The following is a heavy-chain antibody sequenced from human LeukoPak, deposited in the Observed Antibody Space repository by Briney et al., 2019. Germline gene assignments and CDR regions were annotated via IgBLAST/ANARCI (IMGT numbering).Heavy chain of an antibody. Sequence: ASVKVSCKASGYTFTSYGISWVRQAAGQGLEWMGWISAYNGNTNYAQKLQGRVTMTTDTSTSTAYMELRSLRSDDTAVYYCARDRLGYYDSSGYYYYFDYWGQGTLVTVSS. V-gene: IGHV1-18*01. CDR3: ARDRLGYYDSSGYYYYFDY. CDR2: ISAYNGNT. CDR1: GYTFTSYG. J-gene: IGHJ4*02. D-gene: IGHD3-22*01.